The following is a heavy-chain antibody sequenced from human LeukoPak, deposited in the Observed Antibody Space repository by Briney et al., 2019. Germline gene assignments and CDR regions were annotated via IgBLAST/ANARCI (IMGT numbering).Heavy chain of an antibody. CDR3: ARLSCSSTTCYFPNAFDI. V-gene: IGHV4-39*01. D-gene: IGHD2-2*01. CDR2: IYYSGST. J-gene: IGHJ3*02. CDR1: GGSVNSGNYF. Sequence: SETLSLTCTVSGGSVNSGNYFWGRIRQPPGNGLEWIGNIYYSGSTYYNPSLKSRVTISVDTSKNQFSLKLSSVTAADTAVYYCARLSCSSTTCYFPNAFDIWGQGTMVTVSS.